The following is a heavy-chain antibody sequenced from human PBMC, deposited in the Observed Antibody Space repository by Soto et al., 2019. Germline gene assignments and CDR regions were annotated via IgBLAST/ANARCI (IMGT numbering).Heavy chain of an antibody. Sequence: PSQTLSLTCAVSGYSISSSNWWGWILQPPGKGLEWIGYIYYSGTTYYNPYLKSRVTMSVDTSKNQFSLKLTSVTAVDTAVYYCARREIQGPIDYWGQGTLVTV. D-gene: IGHD1-26*01. V-gene: IGHV4-28*01. J-gene: IGHJ4*02. CDR2: IYYSGTT. CDR3: ARREIQGPIDY. CDR1: GYSISSSNW.